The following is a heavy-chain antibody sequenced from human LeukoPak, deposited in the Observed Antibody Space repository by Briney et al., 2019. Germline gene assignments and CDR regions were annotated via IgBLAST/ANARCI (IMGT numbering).Heavy chain of an antibody. J-gene: IGHJ3*02. Sequence: SETLSLTCTVSGGSISSGSYYWSWIRQPAGKGLEWIGRIYTSGSTNYNPSPKSRVTISVDTSKNQFSLKLSSVTAADTAVYYCARDRRRYYYDSGDAFDIWGQGTMVTVSS. CDR1: GGSISSGSYY. CDR3: ARDRRRYYYDSGDAFDI. CDR2: IYTSGST. D-gene: IGHD3-22*01. V-gene: IGHV4-61*02.